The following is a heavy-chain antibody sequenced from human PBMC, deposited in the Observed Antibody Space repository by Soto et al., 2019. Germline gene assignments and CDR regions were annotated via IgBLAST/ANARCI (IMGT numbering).Heavy chain of an antibody. D-gene: IGHD2-15*01. CDR3: ARLGANVVVAATFDY. CDR2: IYYSGST. J-gene: IGHJ4*02. CDR1: GGSISSGDYY. Sequence: LSLTCTVSGGSISSGDYYWSWIRQPPGKGLEWIGYIYYSGSTYYNPSLKSRVTISVDTSKNQFSLKLSSVTAADTAVYYCARLGANVVVAATFDYWGQGTLVTVSS. V-gene: IGHV4-30-4*01.